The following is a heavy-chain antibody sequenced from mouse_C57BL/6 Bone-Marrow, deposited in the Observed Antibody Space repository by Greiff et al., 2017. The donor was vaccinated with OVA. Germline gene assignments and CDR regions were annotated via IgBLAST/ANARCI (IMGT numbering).Heavy chain of an antibody. J-gene: IGHJ4*01. Sequence: VQLQESGPELVKPGASVKISCKASGYAFSSSWMNWVKQRPGKGLEWIGRIYPGDGDTNYNGKFKGKATLTADKSSSTAYMQLSSLTAEDSAVYFCEVYDYDGRGYAMDYWGQGTSVTVSS. D-gene: IGHD2-4*01. CDR3: EVYDYDGRGYAMDY. CDR2: IYPGDGDT. V-gene: IGHV1-82*01. CDR1: GYAFSSSW.